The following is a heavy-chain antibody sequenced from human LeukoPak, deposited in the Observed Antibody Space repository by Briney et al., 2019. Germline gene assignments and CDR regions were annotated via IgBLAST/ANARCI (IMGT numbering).Heavy chain of an antibody. CDR3: ARFPPAAGKKTIDY. J-gene: IGHJ4*02. CDR1: GGSISSSSYY. Sequence: PSETLSHTCTVSGGSISSSSYYWGWIRQPPGKGLEWIGSIYYSGSTYYNPSLKSRVTISVDTSKNQFSLKLSSVTAADTAVYYCARFPPAAGKKTIDYWGQGTLVTVSS. D-gene: IGHD6-13*01. V-gene: IGHV4-39*07. CDR2: IYYSGST.